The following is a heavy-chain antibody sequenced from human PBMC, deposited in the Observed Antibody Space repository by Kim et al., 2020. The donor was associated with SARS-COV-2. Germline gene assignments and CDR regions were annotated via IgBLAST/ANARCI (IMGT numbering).Heavy chain of an antibody. CDR1: GFTFDDYA. CDR2: ISWNSGSI. CDR3: AKDAGGQIKYRLDY. J-gene: IGHJ4*02. Sequence: GGSLRLSCAASGFTFDDYAMHWVRQAPGKGLEWVSGISWNSGSIGYADSVKGRFTISRDNAKNSLYLQMNSLRAEDTALYYCAKDAGGQIKYRLDYWGQGTLVTVSS. V-gene: IGHV3-9*01. D-gene: IGHD2-2*01.